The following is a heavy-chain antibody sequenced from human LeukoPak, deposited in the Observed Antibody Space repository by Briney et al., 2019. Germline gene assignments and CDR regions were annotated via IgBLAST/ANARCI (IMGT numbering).Heavy chain of an antibody. Sequence: ASVKVSCKASGGTFSSYAISWVRQAPGQGLEWMGRIIPILGIANYAQKFPGRVTITADKSTSTAYMELSSLRSEDTAVYYCARVAYYYYYGMDVWGQGTTVTVSS. CDR1: GGTFSSYA. CDR3: ARVAYYYYYGMDV. J-gene: IGHJ6*02. V-gene: IGHV1-69*04. CDR2: IIPILGIA.